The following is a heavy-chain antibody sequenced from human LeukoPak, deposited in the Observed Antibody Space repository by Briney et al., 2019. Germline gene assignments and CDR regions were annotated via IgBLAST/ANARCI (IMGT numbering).Heavy chain of an antibody. CDR2: ISGSGGNT. CDR1: GFTFSTYG. CDR3: AKAGRYYYGSGTPYYMDV. V-gene: IGHV3-23*01. J-gene: IGHJ6*03. D-gene: IGHD3-10*01. Sequence: PGGSLRLSCAASGFTFSTYGMSWVRQAPGKGLEWVSAISGSGGNTYYADSVKGRFTISRENAKKTLYLQMNSLRAEDTAVYYCAKAGRYYYGSGTPYYMDVWGKGTTVTVSS.